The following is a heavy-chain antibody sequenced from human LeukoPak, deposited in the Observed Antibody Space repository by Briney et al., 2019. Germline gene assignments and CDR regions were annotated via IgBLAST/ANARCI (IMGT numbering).Heavy chain of an antibody. D-gene: IGHD3-22*01. CDR2: IIPILGIA. V-gene: IGHV1-69*04. J-gene: IGHJ6*02. Sequence: GASVKVSCKASGGTFSSYAISWVRQAPGQGLEWMGRIIPILGIANYAQKFQGRVTITADKSTSTAYMELSSLRSEDTAVYYCARNPYYYDSGGAPANYYYYGIDVWGQGTTVTVSS. CDR1: GGTFSSYA. CDR3: ARNPYYYDSGGAPANYYYYGIDV.